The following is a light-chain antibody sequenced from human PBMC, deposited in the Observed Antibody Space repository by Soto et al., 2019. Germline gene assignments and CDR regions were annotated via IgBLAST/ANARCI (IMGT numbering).Light chain of an antibody. CDR1: QHISNY. CDR2: AAS. Sequence: AIRMTQSASSLSASTGVRVTITCRASQHISNYLVWYQQKPGKAPKVLIHAASTLQYGVSSRFSGSGSGTDFTLTINGLESEDFATYYCQHYYTYPWTFGQGTKVEV. J-gene: IGKJ1*01. CDR3: QHYYTYPWT. V-gene: IGKV1-8*01.